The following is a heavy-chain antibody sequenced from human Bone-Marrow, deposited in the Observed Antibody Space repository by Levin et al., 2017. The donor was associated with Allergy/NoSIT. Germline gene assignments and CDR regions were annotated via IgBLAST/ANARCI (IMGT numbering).Heavy chain of an antibody. CDR3: ARPDCSGTSCYYFFDS. CDR2: ISRSSSTI. D-gene: IGHD2-2*01. Sequence: PGGSLRLSCAASGFTFSSYSMNWVLQAPGRGLEWVSYISRSSSTISYADSVKGRFTISRDNAKNSLYLQMNSLRDEDTAVYYCARPDCSGTSCYYFFDSWGQGTLVTVSS. CDR1: GFTFSSYS. V-gene: IGHV3-48*02. J-gene: IGHJ4*02.